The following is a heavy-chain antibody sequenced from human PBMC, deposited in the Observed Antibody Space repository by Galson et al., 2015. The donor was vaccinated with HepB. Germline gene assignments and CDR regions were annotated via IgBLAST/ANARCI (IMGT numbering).Heavy chain of an antibody. Sequence: PALVKPTQTLTLTCTFSGFSLTTTGVGVGWIRQPPGKALEWIALIYWNDEKQYRPSLKSRLTVTKDTSKNQVVLTMTNMDPVDTATYYCAHRRNRAYGSGAYNYFGPWGQGTLVTVSS. CDR1: GFSLTTTGVG. D-gene: IGHD3-10*01. CDR3: AHRRNRAYGSGAYNYFGP. CDR2: IYWNDEK. V-gene: IGHV2-5*01. J-gene: IGHJ5*02.